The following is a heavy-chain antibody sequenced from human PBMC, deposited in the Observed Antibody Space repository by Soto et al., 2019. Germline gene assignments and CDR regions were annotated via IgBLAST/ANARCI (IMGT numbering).Heavy chain of an antibody. CDR3: ARDIRGYSRAFDY. CDR1: GDSVSGDNYY. V-gene: IGHV4-61*01. CDR2: IYSSGST. Sequence: SETLSLTCTVSGDSVSGDNYYWTWIRQPPGKGLEWIGYIYSSGSTKYNPSLKSRVTISLDTSSNQFSLKLTSVTAADTAVYYCARDIRGYSRAFDYWGQGTLVTAPQ. J-gene: IGHJ4*02. D-gene: IGHD5-18*01.